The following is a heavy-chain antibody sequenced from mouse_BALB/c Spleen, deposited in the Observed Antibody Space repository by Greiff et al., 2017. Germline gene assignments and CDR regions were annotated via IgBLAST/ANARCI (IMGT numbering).Heavy chain of an antibody. V-gene: IGHV1S22*01. CDR2: IYPGSGST. CDR1: GYTFTSYW. CDR3: TRGEARGYYAMDY. J-gene: IGHJ4*01. Sequence: LQQPGSELVRPGASVKLSCTASGYTFTSYWMHWVKQRPGQGLEWIGNIYPGSGSTNYDEKFKSKATLTVDTTSSTAYMQLSSLTSEDSAVYYCTRGEARGYYAMDYWGQGTSVTVSS.